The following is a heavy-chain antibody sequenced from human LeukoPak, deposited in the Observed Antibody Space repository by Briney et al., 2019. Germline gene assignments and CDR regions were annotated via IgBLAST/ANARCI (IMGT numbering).Heavy chain of an antibody. Sequence: GGSLRLSCAASGFIFSDYYLIWIRQAPGRGLEWISYISSSGRTIYYADSVKGRFTISRDNAKNSLYLQMNSLRAEDSAVYYCARQLRRYYYDTSGYNDWGQGTLVTVSS. CDR2: ISSSGRTI. CDR3: ARQLRRYYYDTSGYND. D-gene: IGHD3-22*01. CDR1: GFIFSDYY. V-gene: IGHV3-11*04. J-gene: IGHJ4*02.